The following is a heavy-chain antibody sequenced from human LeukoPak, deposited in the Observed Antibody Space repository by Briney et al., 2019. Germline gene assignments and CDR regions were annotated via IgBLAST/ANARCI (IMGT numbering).Heavy chain of an antibody. CDR2: IWYDGSNR. V-gene: IGHV3-33*01. J-gene: IGHJ3*02. Sequence: GTSLRLSCAASAFSFSSYGTHWVRQAPGKGLEWVALIWYDGSNRYYADSVKGRFTISGDNSKNTLYLQMNSLRAEDTAVYYCARRADDAFDIWGQGTMVTVSS. CDR3: ARRADDAFDI. CDR1: AFSFSSYG.